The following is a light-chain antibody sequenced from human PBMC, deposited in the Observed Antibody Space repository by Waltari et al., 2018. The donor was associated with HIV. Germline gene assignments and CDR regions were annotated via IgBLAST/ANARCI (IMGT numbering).Light chain of an antibody. J-gene: IGLJ2*01. CDR2: RSI. CDR1: SSNIESNY. Sequence: TQPPSASGTPGQRVTISCSGSSSNIESNYVYWYQQLPGTAPKLLIYRSIQRPSGVPDRFSGSKSGTSASLAISGLRSEDEADYYCAAWDDSLSVVVFGGGTKLTVL. CDR3: AAWDDSLSVVV. V-gene: IGLV1-47*01.